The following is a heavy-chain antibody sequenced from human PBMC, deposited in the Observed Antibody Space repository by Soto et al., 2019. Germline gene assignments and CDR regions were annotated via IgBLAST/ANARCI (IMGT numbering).Heavy chain of an antibody. D-gene: IGHD6-13*01. V-gene: IGHV3-48*01. J-gene: IGHJ4*02. CDR3: ARGIVNSRYVNYFDS. Sequence: GGSLRLSCTASGFTFGDYNMNWVRQAPGKGLEWVSYVSSSRSFMYYADSVKGRFTVSRDDAKNSLFLQMNSLRAEDTAVYYCARGIVNSRYVNYFDSWGRGTLVTVSS. CDR2: VSSSRSFM. CDR1: GFTFGDYN.